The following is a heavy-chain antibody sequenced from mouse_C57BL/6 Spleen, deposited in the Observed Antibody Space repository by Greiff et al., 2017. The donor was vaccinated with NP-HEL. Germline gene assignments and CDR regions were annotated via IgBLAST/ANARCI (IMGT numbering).Heavy chain of an antibody. CDR1: GYTFTGYW. D-gene: IGHD2-4*01. Sequence: QVQLQQPGAELVMPGASVKLSCKASGYTFTGYWMHWVKQRPGQGLEWIGEIDPSDSYTNYNQKFKGKSTLTVDKSSSTAYMQLSSLTSEDSAVYYCARPGYDYDGDYFDYWGQGTTLTVSS. V-gene: IGHV1-69*01. CDR3: ARPGYDYDGDYFDY. J-gene: IGHJ2*01. CDR2: IDPSDSYT.